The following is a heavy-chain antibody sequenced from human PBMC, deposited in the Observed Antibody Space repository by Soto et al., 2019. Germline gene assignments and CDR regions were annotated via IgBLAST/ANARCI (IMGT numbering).Heavy chain of an antibody. CDR1: GGSISSGDYY. J-gene: IGHJ4*02. D-gene: IGHD3-9*01. CDR2: IYYSGST. V-gene: IGHV4-30-4*01. CDR3: ALTGYYDVDS. Sequence: QVQLQESGPGLVKPSQTLSLTCTVSGGSISSGDYYWSWIRQPPGKGLEWIGCIYYSGSTYYNSSLTSRVTISVDTSTTQSSLRLSSVTAADTAVYYCALTGYYDVDSWGQGTLVTVSS.